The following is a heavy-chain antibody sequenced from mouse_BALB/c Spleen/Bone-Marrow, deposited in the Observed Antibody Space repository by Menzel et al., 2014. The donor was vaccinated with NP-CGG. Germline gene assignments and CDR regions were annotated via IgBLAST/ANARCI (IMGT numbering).Heavy chain of an antibody. CDR3: ARLDSSGSNYFDY. CDR2: INSGGSYT. V-gene: IGHV5-9-4*01. J-gene: IGHJ2*01. D-gene: IGHD3-2*01. CDR1: GFSFSTYA. Sequence: EVHLVESGGGLVKPGGSLKLACAASGFSFSTYAMSWVRQSPEKRLEWVATINSGGSYTYYPDTVTGRSTISRDNAKNTLYLEMSSLRSEDAAMYYCARLDSSGSNYFDYWGQGTTLTVSS.